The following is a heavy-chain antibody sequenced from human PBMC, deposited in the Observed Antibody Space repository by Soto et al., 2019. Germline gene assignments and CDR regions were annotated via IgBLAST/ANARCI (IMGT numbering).Heavy chain of an antibody. CDR1: GYSFTSYW. D-gene: IGHD1-26*01. V-gene: IGHV5-51*01. J-gene: IGHJ6*02. Sequence: GESLKISCKGSGYSFTSYWIGWVRQMPGKGLEWMGIIYPGDSDTRYSPSFQGQVTISADKSISTAYLQWSSLKASDTAMYYCARHGEWELLPRYYGMDVWDQGTTVTVSS. CDR3: ARHGEWELLPRYYGMDV. CDR2: IYPGDSDT.